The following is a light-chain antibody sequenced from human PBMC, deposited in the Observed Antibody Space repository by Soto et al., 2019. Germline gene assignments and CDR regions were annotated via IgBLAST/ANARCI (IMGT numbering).Light chain of an antibody. CDR3: QQYGSSRWT. CDR2: GAS. Sequence: IVLTQSPGTLSSSPGERATLSCRASQSVSTSNLAWYQQRPGQAPRLLIYGASSRATGIPDRFSGSGSGTDFTLTISRLEPEDFAVYYCQQYGSSRWTFGQGTKVDIK. V-gene: IGKV3-20*01. CDR1: QSVSTSN. J-gene: IGKJ1*01.